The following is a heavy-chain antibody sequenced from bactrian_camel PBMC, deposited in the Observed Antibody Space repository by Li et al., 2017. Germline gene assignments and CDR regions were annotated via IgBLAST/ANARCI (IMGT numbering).Heavy chain of an antibody. CDR1: GFTFSKND. Sequence: DVQLVESGGGSVQPGGSLKLSCVASGFTFSKNDMNWARQAPGKRREWLSTIRTDSASFYADSVKGRFTISRDNAKNTVYLQMDNLQIEDTALYYCDIGDVRVPYPPRGQGTQVTVS. D-gene: IGHD1*01. CDR2: IRTDSAS. CDR3: DIGDVRVPYPP. V-gene: IGHV3S10*01. J-gene: IGHJ4*01.